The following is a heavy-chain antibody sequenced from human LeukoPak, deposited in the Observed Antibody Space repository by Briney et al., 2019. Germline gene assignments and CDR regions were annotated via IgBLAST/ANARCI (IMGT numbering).Heavy chain of an antibody. CDR3: ARVMDYFDY. D-gene: IGHD5-24*01. Sequence: GGSLRLSCAASGFTVSSNYMSWVRQAPGKGLEWVSVVYSGVNTYYADSVKGRFTISRDNSKNTLYLQMNSLRADDTAVYYCARVMDYFDYWGQGTLVTVSS. V-gene: IGHV3-53*01. J-gene: IGHJ4*02. CDR1: GFTVSSNY. CDR2: VYSGVNT.